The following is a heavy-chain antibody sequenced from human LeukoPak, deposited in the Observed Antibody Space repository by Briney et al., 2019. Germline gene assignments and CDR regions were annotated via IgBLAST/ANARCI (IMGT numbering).Heavy chain of an antibody. D-gene: IGHD2-2*01. CDR2: LIPIFGTA. CDR3: ARVFRGSRVPAASFDI. J-gene: IGHJ3*02. CDR1: GGTFSSYA. Sequence: GASVKVSCKASGGTFSSYAISWVRQAPGQGLEWMRGLIPIFGTANYAQKFQGRVTITADESTSTAYMELSSLRSEDTAVYYCARVFRGSRVPAASFDIWGPGTMVTVSS. V-gene: IGHV1-69*13.